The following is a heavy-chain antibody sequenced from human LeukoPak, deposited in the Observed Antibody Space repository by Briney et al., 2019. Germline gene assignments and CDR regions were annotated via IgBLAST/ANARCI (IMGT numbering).Heavy chain of an antibody. Sequence: PSETPSLTCTVSGGSISSGDYYWSWIRQPPGKGLEWIGYIYYSGSTYYNPSLKSRVTISVDTSKNQFSLKLSSVTAADTAVYYCARVYDSSGYYYNYYFDYWGQGTLVTVSS. J-gene: IGHJ4*02. D-gene: IGHD3-22*01. CDR2: IYYSGST. V-gene: IGHV4-30-4*08. CDR3: ARVYDSSGYYYNYYFDY. CDR1: GGSISSGDYY.